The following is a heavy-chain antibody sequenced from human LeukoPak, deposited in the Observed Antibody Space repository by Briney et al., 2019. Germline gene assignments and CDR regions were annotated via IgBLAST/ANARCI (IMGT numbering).Heavy chain of an antibody. D-gene: IGHD4-23*01. CDR2: IPSSGGST. CDR3: AKVRTVVTPGGDY. J-gene: IGHJ4*02. CDR1: GFTFSSNI. Sequence: GGSLRLSCVASGFTFSSNIMIWVRQAPGKGLEWVSSIPSSGGSTYYADSVKGRFTISRDNSKNSLYLQMNSLRVEDTAVYYCAKVRTVVTPGGDYWGQGTLVTVSS. V-gene: IGHV3-23*01.